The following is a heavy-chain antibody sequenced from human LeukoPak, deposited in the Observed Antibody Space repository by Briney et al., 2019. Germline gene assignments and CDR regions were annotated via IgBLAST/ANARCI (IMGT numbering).Heavy chain of an antibody. V-gene: IGHV3-48*03. Sequence: HPGGSLRLSCEGSGFTFSSFEMNWVRQAPGKGLEWLSYIGSGGRAIYYADSVKGRFTISRDNARNSLYLQMNSLRAEDTAVYHCAREDSRDALDIWGQGQWSPSLQ. J-gene: IGHJ3*02. CDR1: GFTFSSFE. CDR2: IGSGGRAI. CDR3: AREDSRDALDI. D-gene: IGHD3-22*01.